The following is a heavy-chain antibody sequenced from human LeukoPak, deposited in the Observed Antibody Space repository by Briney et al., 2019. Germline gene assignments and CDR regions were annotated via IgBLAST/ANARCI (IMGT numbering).Heavy chain of an antibody. CDR2: ISSSGSTI. Sequence: KPGGSLRLSCAASGFTFSDYYMSWIRQAPGKGLEWVSYISSSGSTIYYADSVKGRFTISRDNAKNSLYLQMNSLRAEDTAVYYCASFASTPLPLAGYYFDYWGQGTLVTVSS. D-gene: IGHD2-15*01. V-gene: IGHV3-11*04. J-gene: IGHJ4*02. CDR3: ASFASTPLPLAGYYFDY. CDR1: GFTFSDYY.